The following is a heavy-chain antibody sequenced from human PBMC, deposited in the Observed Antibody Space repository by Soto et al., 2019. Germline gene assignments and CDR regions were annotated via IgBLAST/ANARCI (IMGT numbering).Heavy chain of an antibody. Sequence: EVQLVQSGVEVKKPGESLKISCKGSGYSFTSYWIGWVRQMPGKGLEWIGIIYPDDSDTRYSPSFQGQVTISAEKSINTDYLQWNRLNASDTDMYYCARHYSGGCYYFDEWGQGTLVTVSS. CDR2: IYPDDSDT. V-gene: IGHV5-51*01. CDR3: ARHYSGGCYYFDE. D-gene: IGHD6-19*01. CDR1: GYSFTSYW. J-gene: IGHJ4*01.